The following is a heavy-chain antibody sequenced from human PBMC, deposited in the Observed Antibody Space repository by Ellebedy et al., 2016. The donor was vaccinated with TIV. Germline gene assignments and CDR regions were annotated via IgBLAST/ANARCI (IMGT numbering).Heavy chain of an antibody. J-gene: IGHJ4*02. CDR2: ISPDGTKT. CDR3: AREGVAGMFYFDF. D-gene: IGHD6-19*01. Sequence: AASVKVSCKSSGSDYMTFGITWVRQAPGQGLEWVGYISPDGTKTDYARALQDRVILTADTSATTTYMEVTSLTSDDTAVYYCAREGVAGMFYFDFWGQGTLVTVSS. CDR1: GSDYMTFG. V-gene: IGHV1-18*01.